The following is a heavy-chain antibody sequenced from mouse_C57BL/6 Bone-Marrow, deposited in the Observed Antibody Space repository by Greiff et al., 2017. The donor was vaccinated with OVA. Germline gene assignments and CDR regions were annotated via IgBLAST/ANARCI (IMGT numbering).Heavy chain of an antibody. CDR2: IDPSDSYT. Sequence: QVQLQQPGAELVKPGASVKLSCKASGYTFTSYWMQWVKQRPGQGLEWIGEIDPSDSYTNYTQKFKGKATLTVDTSSSTAYMQLSSLTSEDSAVYYGARRRLVYYTWFAYWGQGTLVTVSA. CDR1: GYTFTSYW. J-gene: IGHJ3*01. D-gene: IGHD2-1*01. CDR3: ARRRLVYYTWFAY. V-gene: IGHV1-50*01.